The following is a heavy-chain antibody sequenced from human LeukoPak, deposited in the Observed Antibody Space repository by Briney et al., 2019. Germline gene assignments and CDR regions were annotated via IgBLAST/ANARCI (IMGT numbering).Heavy chain of an antibody. V-gene: IGHV1-69*13. CDR3: ARDSGSHGNAFDI. Sequence: ASVKVSXKASGGTFRSYAISWVRQAPGQGLEWMGGIIPIFGTANYAQKFQGRVTITADESTSTAYTELSSLRSEDTAVYYCARDSGSHGNAFDIWGQGTMVTVSS. CDR2: IIPIFGTA. CDR1: GGTFRSYA. J-gene: IGHJ3*02. D-gene: IGHD1-26*01.